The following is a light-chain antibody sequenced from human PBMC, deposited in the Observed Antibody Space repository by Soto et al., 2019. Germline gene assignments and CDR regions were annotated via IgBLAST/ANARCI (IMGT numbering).Light chain of an antibody. J-gene: IGKJ1*01. V-gene: IGKV1-5*03. CDR1: QSIGTW. Sequence: DIQMTQSPSTLSASLGERVTITCLASQSIGTWLAWYQQKPGKAPNLLIYKASSLESGVPSRFSGSGSGTEFTLTISSLQPDDFATYYCQQYNSRGTFGQGTTVDI. CDR3: QQYNSRGT. CDR2: KAS.